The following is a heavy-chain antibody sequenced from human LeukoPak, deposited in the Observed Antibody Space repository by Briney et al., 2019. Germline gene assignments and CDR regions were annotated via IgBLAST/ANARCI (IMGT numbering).Heavy chain of an antibody. CDR3: AREALIRGGFDI. V-gene: IGHV4-30-2*01. Sequence: LRLSCAASGFTFSSYSMNWVRQAPGKGLEWIGYIYHSGSTYYNPSLKSRVTISVDRSKNQFSLKLSSVTAADTAVYYCAREALIRGGFDIWGQGTMVTVSS. J-gene: IGHJ3*02. CDR1: GFTFSSYS. D-gene: IGHD2-8*01. CDR2: IYHSGST.